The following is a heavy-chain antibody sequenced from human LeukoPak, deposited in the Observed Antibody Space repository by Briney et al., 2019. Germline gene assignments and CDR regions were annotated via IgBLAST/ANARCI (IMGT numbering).Heavy chain of an antibody. J-gene: IGHJ4*02. CDR1: GFTFSRND. CDR2: ISRSGGST. CDR3: AKSGSGWYADY. D-gene: IGHD6-19*01. V-gene: IGHV3-23*01. Sequence: GGSLRLSCAASGFTFSRNDMSWVRQAPGKGPEWVSGISRSGGSTYYADSVKGRYTISRDNSKNTLHLQMNSLRAEDTAVYYCAKSGSGWYADYWGQGTLVTVSS.